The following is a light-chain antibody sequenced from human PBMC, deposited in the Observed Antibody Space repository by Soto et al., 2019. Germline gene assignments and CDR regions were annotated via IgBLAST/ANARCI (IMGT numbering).Light chain of an antibody. V-gene: IGKV1-27*01. CDR3: QQFNCVPYN. Sequence: DVQMTQSPSSLSASVGDSVTITCRASQGISSYLAWYQQKPGRVPKLLIYSASTFHSGVPSRFSGSGSGTDFTLTISSLQPEDVATYYCQQFNCVPYNFGPGTKVDIK. CDR2: SAS. CDR1: QGISSY. J-gene: IGKJ3*01.